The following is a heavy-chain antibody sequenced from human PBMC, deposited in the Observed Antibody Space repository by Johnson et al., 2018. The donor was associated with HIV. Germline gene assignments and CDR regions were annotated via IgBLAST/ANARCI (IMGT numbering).Heavy chain of an antibody. CDR1: GFTFSSYG. Sequence: QVQLVESGGGVVQPGRSLRLSCAASGFTFSSYGMHWVRQAPGKGLEWVAVISYDGSNKYYADSVKGRFTISRDNSKNTLYLQMNSLRAEDTAVYYCAAIAAHGAAFDIWGQGTVVTVSS. J-gene: IGHJ3*02. V-gene: IGHV3-30*03. CDR3: AAIAAHGAAFDI. D-gene: IGHD6-25*01. CDR2: ISYDGSNK.